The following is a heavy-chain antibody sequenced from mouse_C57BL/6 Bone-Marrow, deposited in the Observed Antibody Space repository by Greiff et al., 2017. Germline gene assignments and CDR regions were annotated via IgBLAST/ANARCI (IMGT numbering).Heavy chain of an antibody. V-gene: IGHV5-12*01. CDR2: ISNGGGST. Sequence: EVKVVESGGGLVQPGGSLKLSCAASGFTFSDYYMYWVRQTPEKRLEWVAYISNGGGSTYYPDTVKGRFTISRDNAKNTLYLQMSRLKSEDTAMYYCARHTGSSSFAYWGQGTLVTVSA. J-gene: IGHJ3*01. D-gene: IGHD1-1*01. CDR1: GFTFSDYY. CDR3: ARHTGSSSFAY.